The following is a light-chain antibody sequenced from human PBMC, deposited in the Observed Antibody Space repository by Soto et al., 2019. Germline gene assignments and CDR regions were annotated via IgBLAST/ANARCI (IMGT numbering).Light chain of an antibody. V-gene: IGLV2-23*01. CDR2: EGS. Sequence: QSALTQPASVSGSPGQSITISCTGTSSDVGSYNLVSWYQQHPGKAPKLMIYEGSKWPSGVSNRFSGSKSGNTASLTISGLQAEDEADYYCCSYAGSLVFGGGTKVTVL. J-gene: IGLJ2*01. CDR1: SSDVGSYNL. CDR3: CSYAGSLV.